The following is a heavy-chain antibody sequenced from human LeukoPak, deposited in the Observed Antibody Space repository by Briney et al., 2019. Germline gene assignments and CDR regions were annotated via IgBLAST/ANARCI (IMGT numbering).Heavy chain of an antibody. CDR3: ARLSPPKRITIFGPQSHFDY. J-gene: IGHJ4*02. D-gene: IGHD3-3*01. V-gene: IGHV4-39*01. CDR1: GGSISSSSYY. CDR2: IYYSGST. Sequence: SETLSLTCTVSGGSISSSSYYWGWIRQPPGKGLEWIGSIYYSGSTYYNPSLKSRVTISVDTSKNQFSLKLSSVTAADTAVYYCARLSPPKRITIFGPQSHFDYWGQGTLVTVSS.